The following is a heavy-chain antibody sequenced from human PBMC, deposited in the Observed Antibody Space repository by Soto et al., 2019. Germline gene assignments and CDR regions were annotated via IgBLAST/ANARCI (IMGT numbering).Heavy chain of an antibody. Sequence: VGSLRLSCAASGFTFSSYAMSWVRQAPGKGLEWVSAISGSGGSTYYADSVKGRFTISRDNSKNTLYLQMNSLRAEDTAVYYCAKDSHFWSGFPQYGMDVWGQGTTVTVSS. CDR2: ISGSGGST. J-gene: IGHJ6*02. CDR1: GFTFSSYA. V-gene: IGHV3-23*01. D-gene: IGHD3-3*02. CDR3: AKDSHFWSGFPQYGMDV.